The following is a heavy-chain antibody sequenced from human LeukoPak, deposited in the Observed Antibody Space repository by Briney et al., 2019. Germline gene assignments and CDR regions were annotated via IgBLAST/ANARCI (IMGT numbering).Heavy chain of an antibody. CDR3: ARTFRTVRGVIFPHFDY. CDR2: IYYSGNT. CDR1: GDSISTSNSY. D-gene: IGHD3-10*01. J-gene: IGHJ4*02. V-gene: IGHV4-39*07. Sequence: SETLSLTCTVSGDSISTSNSYWGWIRQPPGKGLEWIGSIYYSGNTYYNASLKSRVTISVDTSKNQFSLKLSSVTAADTAVYYCARTFRTVRGVIFPHFDYWGQGTLVTVSS.